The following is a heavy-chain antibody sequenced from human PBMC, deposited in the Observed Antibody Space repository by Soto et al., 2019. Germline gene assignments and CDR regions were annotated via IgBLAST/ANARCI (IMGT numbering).Heavy chain of an antibody. Sequence: ASVKVSCKDCGYTITRLSLYSLQQAPGKGLDWMGGFDPEDGETIYAQKFQGRVTMTEDTSTDTAYMELSSLRSDDTAVYYCATVGVATGTIDYWGQGTLVTVSS. V-gene: IGHV1-24*01. CDR1: GYTITRLS. CDR3: ATVGVATGTIDY. D-gene: IGHD1-1*01. CDR2: FDPEDGET. J-gene: IGHJ4*02.